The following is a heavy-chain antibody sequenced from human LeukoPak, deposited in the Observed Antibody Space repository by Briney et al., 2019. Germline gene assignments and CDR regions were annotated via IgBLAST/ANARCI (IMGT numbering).Heavy chain of an antibody. D-gene: IGHD6-13*01. CDR3: ARDAPYSSSWYDFQD. Sequence: GGPLTLFCRACGLPYNNSAMRWVRDARGKALEWVSGIRRRGWRIVYADSVRGRFTISRDNSKNTLYPQMNSLRAEDTAVYYCARDAPYSSSWYDFQDWGEGTLVTVSS. V-gene: IGHV3-23*01. J-gene: IGHJ4*02. CDR1: GLPYNNSA. CDR2: IRRRGWRI.